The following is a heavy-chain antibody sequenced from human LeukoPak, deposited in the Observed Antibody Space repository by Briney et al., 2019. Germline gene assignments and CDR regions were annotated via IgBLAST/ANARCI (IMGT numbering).Heavy chain of an antibody. Sequence: SETLSLTCAVYGGSFRGYYWSWIRQPPGKGLEWIGEINHSGSTNYNPSLKSRVTISVDTSKNQFSLKLSSVTAADTAVYYCARRIGGSGWPYNWFDPWGQGTLVTVSS. D-gene: IGHD6-19*01. J-gene: IGHJ5*02. V-gene: IGHV4-34*01. CDR3: ARRIGGSGWPYNWFDP. CDR1: GGSFRGYY. CDR2: INHSGST.